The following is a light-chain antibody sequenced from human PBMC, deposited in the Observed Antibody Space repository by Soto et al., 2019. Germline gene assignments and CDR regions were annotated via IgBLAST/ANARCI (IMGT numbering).Light chain of an antibody. V-gene: IGLV1-44*01. CDR3: AAWDDSLNAL. Sequence: QSVLTQPPSASGAPGQRVTISCSGSISNIGSNPVSWYQQLPGTAPQLLIYNNNERPSGVPDRFSGSKSGTSASLAISGLQSEDEGDYYCAAWDDSLNALFGGGTKLTV. CDR1: ISNIGSNP. CDR2: NNN. J-gene: IGLJ3*02.